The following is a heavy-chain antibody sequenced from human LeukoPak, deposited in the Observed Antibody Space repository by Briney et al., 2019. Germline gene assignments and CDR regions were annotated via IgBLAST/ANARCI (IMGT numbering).Heavy chain of an antibody. CDR3: ARQVGFCSDSTCYFDY. D-gene: IGHD3-22*01. CDR2: ISYDGSDK. J-gene: IGHJ4*02. CDR1: GFTFSTYG. V-gene: IGHV3-30*03. Sequence: PGGSLRLSCAASGFTFSTYGMHWVRQAPGKGLEWVAVISYDGSDKYYADSVKGRFTISRDNSKNILFLQMSSLRADDTAIYYCARQVGFCSDSTCYFDYWGQGALVTVSS.